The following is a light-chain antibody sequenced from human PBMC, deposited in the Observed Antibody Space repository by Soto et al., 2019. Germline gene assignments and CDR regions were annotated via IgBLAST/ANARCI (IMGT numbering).Light chain of an antibody. CDR1: SSNIGGTNY. J-gene: IGLJ2*01. Sequence: QKVFISCSGSSSNIGGTNYAYWYQQLPGAAPKLLMHSNNLRPSGVPERISGSKFGTAASLAISGLRSEDEAVYYCASWDDRLGAVIFGGGTKVTVL. V-gene: IGLV1-47*02. CDR2: SNN. CDR3: ASWDDRLGAVI.